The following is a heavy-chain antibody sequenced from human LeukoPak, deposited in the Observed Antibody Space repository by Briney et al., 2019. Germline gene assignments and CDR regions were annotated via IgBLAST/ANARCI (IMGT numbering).Heavy chain of an antibody. J-gene: IGHJ5*02. CDR3: ATGYSSKDWFDP. CDR2: FDPEDGET. D-gene: IGHD6-19*01. V-gene: IGHV1-24*01. CDR1: GYTLTELS. Sequence: ASVKVSCKVSGYTLTELSMHWVRQAPGKGPEWMGGFDPEDGETIYAQKFQGRVTMTEDTSTDTAYMELSSLRSEDTAVYYCATGYSSKDWFDPWGQGTLVTVSS.